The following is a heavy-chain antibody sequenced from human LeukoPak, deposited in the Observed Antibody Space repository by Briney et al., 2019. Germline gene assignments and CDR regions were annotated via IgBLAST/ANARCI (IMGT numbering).Heavy chain of an antibody. CDR2: IRVYNGDT. V-gene: IGHV1-18*01. Sequence: ASVKVSCKPSGYTFSSYGISWVRQAPGQGLEWMGWIRVYNGDTNYAQKFQGRVTMTRDTSISTAYMELSRLRSDDTAVYYCARVLPITAVFGVVSNWFDPWGQGTLVTVSS. CDR1: GYTFSSYG. J-gene: IGHJ5*02. D-gene: IGHD3-3*01. CDR3: ARVLPITAVFGVVSNWFDP.